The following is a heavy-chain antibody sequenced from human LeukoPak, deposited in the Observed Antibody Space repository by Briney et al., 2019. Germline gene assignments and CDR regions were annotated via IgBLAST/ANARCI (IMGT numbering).Heavy chain of an antibody. D-gene: IGHD3-3*01. Sequence: SVTVSCKASGGTFSSYAISWVRPAPGQGLEWMGRIIPIFGTANYAQKFQGRVTITTDESTRTANMELSSLRSEDTAVYCCARDERAYDLRAYEYGDAVDIRGQGTMVTVSS. CDR2: IIPIFGTA. CDR3: ARDERAYDLRAYEYGDAVDI. J-gene: IGHJ3*02. V-gene: IGHV1-69*05. CDR1: GGTFSSYA.